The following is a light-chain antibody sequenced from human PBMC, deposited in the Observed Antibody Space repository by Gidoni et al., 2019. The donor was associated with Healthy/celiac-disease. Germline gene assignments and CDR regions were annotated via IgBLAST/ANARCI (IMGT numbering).Light chain of an antibody. J-gene: IGLJ2*01. CDR1: SSDVGGYNY. Sequence: QSALTQPASVSGSPGQSITISCTGTSSDVGGYNYVSWYQQHPGKAPKLMIYYVSNRPSGVSNRFPGLKSWQTASLNIFGLQAEDEADYYCSSYTSSSTLVFGGGTKLTVL. CDR2: YVS. V-gene: IGLV2-14*01. CDR3: SSYTSSSTLV.